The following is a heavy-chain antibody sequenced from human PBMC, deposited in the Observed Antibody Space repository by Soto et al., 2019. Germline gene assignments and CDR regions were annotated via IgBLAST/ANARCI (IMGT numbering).Heavy chain of an antibody. CDR2: VYYSGST. CDR3: SRCLQWLKIFDY. V-gene: IGHV4-31*03. CDR1: GGSISSGGYY. Sequence: QVQLQESGPGLVKPSQTLSLTCTVSGGSISSGGYYWIWIRQQPGKGLEWIGYVYYSGSTYYNPSLKSRVTISVDTSKNQFSLKLSSVTAADTAVYYCSRCLQWLKIFDYWGQGTLVTVSS. D-gene: IGHD6-19*01. J-gene: IGHJ4*02.